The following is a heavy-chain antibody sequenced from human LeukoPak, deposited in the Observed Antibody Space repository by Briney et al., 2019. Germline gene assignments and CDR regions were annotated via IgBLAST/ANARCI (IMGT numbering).Heavy chain of an antibody. Sequence: SVKVSCKASGFTFSNSAVQWVRQARGQRLEWVGWIVVASGKTNYAQSFQGRLTVSRDMSTSTAYMEVGSLRSEDTAVYYCAAASVAPGGHFYGMDVWGKGTTVTVSS. CDR1: GFTFSNSA. CDR2: IVVASGKT. D-gene: IGHD2-8*02. J-gene: IGHJ6*04. CDR3: AAASVAPGGHFYGMDV. V-gene: IGHV1-58*01.